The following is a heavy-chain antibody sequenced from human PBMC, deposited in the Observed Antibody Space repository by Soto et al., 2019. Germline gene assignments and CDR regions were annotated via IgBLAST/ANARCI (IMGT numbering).Heavy chain of an antibody. D-gene: IGHD1-26*01. V-gene: IGHV1-2*04. CDR1: GYTFTGYY. CDR3: AIAIVGATRYYGMAV. CDR2: INPNSGGT. Sequence: ASVKVSCKASGYTFTGYYMHWVRQAPGQGLEWMGWINPNSGGTNYAQKFQGWVTMTRDTSISTAYMELSRLRSDDTAVYYCAIAIVGATRYYGMAVWGQGTSVPVSS. J-gene: IGHJ6*02.